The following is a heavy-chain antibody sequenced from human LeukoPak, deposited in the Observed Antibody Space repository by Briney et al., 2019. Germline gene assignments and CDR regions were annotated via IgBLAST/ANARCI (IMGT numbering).Heavy chain of an antibody. V-gene: IGHV4-39*01. CDR2: IYYSGTT. CDR3: ARVRYSSFVSYSWFDP. D-gene: IGHD6-13*01. Sequence: PSETLSLTCPASGGSLSSSSYYWGWIRQPPGKGLEGIGSIYYSGTTYYNPSLKSRVTISVDTSKNQFSLKLSSVTAADTAVYYCARVRYSSFVSYSWFDPWGQGALVTVSS. J-gene: IGHJ5*02. CDR1: GGSLSSSSYY.